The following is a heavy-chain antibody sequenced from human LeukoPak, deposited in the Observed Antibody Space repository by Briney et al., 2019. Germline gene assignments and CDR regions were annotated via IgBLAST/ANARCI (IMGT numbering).Heavy chain of an antibody. CDR3: ARDGGRGSGSYYNLYYFDY. J-gene: IGHJ4*02. D-gene: IGHD3-10*01. V-gene: IGHV1-3*01. CDR1: GYTFTSYA. Sequence: GASVKVSCKASGYTFTSYAMHWVRQAPGRRLEWMGWINAGNGNTKYSQKFQGRVTITRDTSASTAYMELSSLRSEDTAVYYCARDGGRGSGSYYNLYYFDYWGQGTLVTVSS. CDR2: INAGNGNT.